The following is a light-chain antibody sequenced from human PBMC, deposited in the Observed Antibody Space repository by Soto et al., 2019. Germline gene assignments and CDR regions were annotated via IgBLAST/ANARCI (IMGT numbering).Light chain of an antibody. V-gene: IGLV2-11*01. Sequence: QSVLTQPRSVSGSPGQSVTISCTGTSSDVAAYNYVSWYQQHPGKAPKLLICDVSRRPSGVPDRFSGSKSANTASLTISGLQAEDEADYYCCSYAGSYTYVVFGGGTKLTVL. CDR2: DVS. CDR1: SSDVAAYNY. CDR3: CSYAGSYTYVV. J-gene: IGLJ2*01.